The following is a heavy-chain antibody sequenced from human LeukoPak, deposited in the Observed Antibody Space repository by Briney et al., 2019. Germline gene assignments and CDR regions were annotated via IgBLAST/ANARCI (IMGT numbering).Heavy chain of an antibody. D-gene: IGHD3-10*02. Sequence: GGSLRLSCAASGFTFSSYAMHWVRQAPGKGLEWVAVISYDGSKKYYVDSVKGRFTISRDNSKNTLSLQMNSLRAEDTAVYYCAELGITMIGGVWGKGTTVTISS. CDR3: AELGITMIGGV. V-gene: IGHV3-30*18. CDR2: ISYDGSKK. CDR1: GFTFSSYA. J-gene: IGHJ6*04.